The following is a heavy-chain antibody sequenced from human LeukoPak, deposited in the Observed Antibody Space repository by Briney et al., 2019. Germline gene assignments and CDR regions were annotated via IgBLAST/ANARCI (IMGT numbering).Heavy chain of an antibody. CDR1: GYTFTSYY. Sequence: ASVKVSCKASGYTFTSYYMHWVRQAPGQGLEWMGIINPSGGSTSYAQKFQGRVTMTRDTSTSTVYMELSSLRSEDTAVYYCARDLGMASETGDWYFDLWGRGTLVTVSS. D-gene: IGHD7-27*01. CDR2: INPSGGST. V-gene: IGHV1-46*01. CDR3: ARDLGMASETGDWYFDL. J-gene: IGHJ2*01.